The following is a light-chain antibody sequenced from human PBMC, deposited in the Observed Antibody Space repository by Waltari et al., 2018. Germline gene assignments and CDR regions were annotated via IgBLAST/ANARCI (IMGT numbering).Light chain of an antibody. J-gene: IGKJ4*01. Sequence: DVVMTQTPLALSVPPGQPASISGKSTQSPLHSDGKTHLYWYLQKPGQPPQLLIYEVSNRFSGVPDRFSGSGSGTDFTLKISRVEAEDVGLYYCMQSIQFPLTFGGGTKVEIK. V-gene: IGKV2D-29*01. CDR3: MQSIQFPLT. CDR1: QSPLHSDGKTH. CDR2: EVS.